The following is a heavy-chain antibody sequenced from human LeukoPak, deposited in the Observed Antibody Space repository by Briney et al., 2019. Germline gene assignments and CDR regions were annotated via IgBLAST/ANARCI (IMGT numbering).Heavy chain of an antibody. CDR2: ISGSGGTT. Sequence: GGSLRLSCAASGFTFSSYAMSWVRQTPGKGLEWVSGISGSGGTTYYADSVRGRFTISRDNSKNILYLQMNSLRAEDTAIYYCARHTYDISTGEKDWGQGTLVTVSS. V-gene: IGHV3-23*01. J-gene: IGHJ4*02. CDR1: GFTFSSYA. CDR3: ARHTYDISTGEKD. D-gene: IGHD3-9*01.